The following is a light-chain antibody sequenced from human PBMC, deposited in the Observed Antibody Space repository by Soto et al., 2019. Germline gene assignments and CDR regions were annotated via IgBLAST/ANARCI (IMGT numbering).Light chain of an antibody. V-gene: IGKV3-11*01. J-gene: IGKJ3*01. CDR2: DAS. CDR3: QQYGSSPFT. CDR1: QSVRNY. Sequence: EIVLTQSPATLSLSPGETATLSCRASQSVRNYLAWYQQKPGQAPRLLIYDASNRATGIPARFSGTGSETDFTLTISSLEPEDFAVYYCQQYGSSPFTFGPGTKVDIK.